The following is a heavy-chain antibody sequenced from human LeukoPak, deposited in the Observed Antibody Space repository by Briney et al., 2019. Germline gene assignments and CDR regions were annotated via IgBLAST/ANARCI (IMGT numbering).Heavy chain of an antibody. Sequence: PSGTLSLTCAVYGGSFSGYDWSWIRQPPGKGLEWIGEINHSGSTNYNPSLKSRVTISVDTSKNQFSLKLRSVTAADTAVYYCARWYYDSSGYYYGDAFDIWGQGTMVTVSS. J-gene: IGHJ3*02. CDR3: ARWYYDSSGYYYGDAFDI. CDR1: GGSFSGYD. D-gene: IGHD3-22*01. CDR2: INHSGST. V-gene: IGHV4-34*01.